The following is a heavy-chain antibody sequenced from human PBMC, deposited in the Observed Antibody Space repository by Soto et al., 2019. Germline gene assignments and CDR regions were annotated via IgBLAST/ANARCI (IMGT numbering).Heavy chain of an antibody. CDR3: AKCIQVNWNYDAFHI. J-gene: IGHJ3*02. CDR2: ITASGGTT. CDR1: GFTFISYS. V-gene: IGHV3-23*01. Sequence: WGSLRLSCAASGFTFISYSMSFFRHSALKGLEWVSHITASGGTTYYADSVKGRFTISRDSSRNTLYLQMNSLRAEDTALYYCAKCIQVNWNYDAFHIWGQGTMVTVSS. D-gene: IGHD1-7*01.